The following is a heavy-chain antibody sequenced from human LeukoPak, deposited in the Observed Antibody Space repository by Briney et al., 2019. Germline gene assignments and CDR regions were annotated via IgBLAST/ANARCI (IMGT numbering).Heavy chain of an antibody. V-gene: IGHV3-21*01. CDR3: ATLDDYGDYVDFEY. D-gene: IGHD4-17*01. J-gene: IGHJ4*02. CDR2: ISSSATYI. Sequence: GRSLRLSCAASGFTFSSYAMYWVRQAPGKGLEWVSSISSSATYIYYADSVRGRFTISRDDAKNSLFLHMNSLRAEDTAVYYCATLDDYGDYVDFEYWGQGTLVTVSS. CDR1: GFTFSSYA.